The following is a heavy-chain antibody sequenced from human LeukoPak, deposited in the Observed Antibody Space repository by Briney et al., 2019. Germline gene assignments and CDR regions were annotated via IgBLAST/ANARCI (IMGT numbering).Heavy chain of an antibody. CDR1: GGTFSSYA. Sequence: ASVKVSCKASGGTFSSYAISWVRQAPEQGLEWMGGIIPIFGTANYAQKFQGRVTISRDTSASTAYMELSSLRSVDTAVYYCARGSSGYPRYFDYWGQGTLVTVSS. J-gene: IGHJ4*02. V-gene: IGHV1-69*05. CDR2: IIPIFGTA. CDR3: ARGSSGYPRYFDY. D-gene: IGHD3-22*01.